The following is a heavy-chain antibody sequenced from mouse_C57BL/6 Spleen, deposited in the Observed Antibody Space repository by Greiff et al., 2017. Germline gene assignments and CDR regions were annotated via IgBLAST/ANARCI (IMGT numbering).Heavy chain of an antibody. J-gene: IGHJ3*01. V-gene: IGHV5-9-1*02. CDR2: ISSGGDYI. D-gene: IGHD3-3*01. CDR1: GFTFSSYA. CDR3: TRGGGMGAAFAY. Sequence: EVQRVESGEGLVKPGGSLKLSCAASGFTFSSYAMSWVRQTPEKRLEWVAYISSGGDYIYYADTVKGRFTISRDNARNTLYLQMSSLKSEDTAMYYGTRGGGMGAAFAYWGQGTLVTVSA.